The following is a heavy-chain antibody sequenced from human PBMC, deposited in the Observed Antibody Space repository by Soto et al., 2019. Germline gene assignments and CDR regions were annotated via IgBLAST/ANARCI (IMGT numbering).Heavy chain of an antibody. Sequence: EVQLVESGGGLVQPGGSLRLSCAASGFSLSDYWMNWVRQAPGKGLEWVAIIKQDGSDRYYVDSVKGRFTISRDNAKISLYLQMCSLIVEDTALYYCARGRGWLHDYWGQGTLVTVSS. CDR1: GFSLSDYW. D-gene: IGHD6-19*01. CDR2: IKQDGSDR. J-gene: IGHJ4*02. V-gene: IGHV3-7*01. CDR3: ARGRGWLHDY.